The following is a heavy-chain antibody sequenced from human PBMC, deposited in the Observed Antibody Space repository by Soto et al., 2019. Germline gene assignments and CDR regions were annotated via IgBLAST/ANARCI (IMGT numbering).Heavy chain of an antibody. CDR3: ARGAMVTNWAFYYFDY. CDR2: IYYSGST. J-gene: IGHJ4*02. D-gene: IGHD5-18*01. Sequence: SETLSLTCTVSGGSISSYYWSWIRQPPGKGLEWIGYIYYSGSTNYNPSLKSRVTISVDTSKNQFSLKLSSVTAAGTAVYYCARGAMVTNWAFYYFDYWGQGTLVTVS. CDR1: GGSISSYY. V-gene: IGHV4-59*12.